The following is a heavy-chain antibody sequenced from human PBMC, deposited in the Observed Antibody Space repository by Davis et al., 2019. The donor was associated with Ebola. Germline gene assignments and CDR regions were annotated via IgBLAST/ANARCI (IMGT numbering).Heavy chain of an antibody. Sequence: GESLKISCAASGFTFSSYWMHWVRQVPGKGLVWVSRINSDGSSTSYADSVKGRFTISRDNAKNTLYLQMNNLRVEDTAVYYCATLPGYYWGQGTLVTVSS. V-gene: IGHV3-74*01. D-gene: IGHD1-26*01. CDR2: INSDGSST. CDR3: ATLPGYY. J-gene: IGHJ4*02. CDR1: GFTFSSYW.